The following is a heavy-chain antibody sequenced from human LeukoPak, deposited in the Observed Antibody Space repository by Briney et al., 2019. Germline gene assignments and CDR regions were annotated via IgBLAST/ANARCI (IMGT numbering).Heavy chain of an antibody. CDR3: TRVLGSGYSSERGYFDY. J-gene: IGHJ4*02. D-gene: IGHD6-19*01. V-gene: IGHV3-49*03. CDR1: GFTFGDYA. Sequence: GGSLRLSCTASGFTFGDYAMSWFRQAPGKGLEWVGFIRSKAYGGTTEYAASVKGRFTISRDDSKSIAYLQMNSLKTEDTAVYYCTRVLGSGYSSERGYFDYWGQGTLVTVSS. CDR2: IRSKAYGGTT.